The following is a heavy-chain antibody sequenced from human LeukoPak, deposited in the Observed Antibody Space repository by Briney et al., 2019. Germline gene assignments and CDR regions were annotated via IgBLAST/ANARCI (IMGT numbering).Heavy chain of an antibody. J-gene: IGHJ2*01. V-gene: IGHV3-21*01. D-gene: IGHD6-6*01. CDR3: MRDQGYSSSPGYFDL. Sequence: NPGGSLRLSCAASGFTFGSYSMNWFRQAPGKGLEWVSYIIASSSYRYHADSVKGRFTISRDNAKNSLYLEMNSLRAEDTAVYYCMRDQGYSSSPGYFDLWGRGTLVTVSS. CDR1: GFTFGSYS. CDR2: IIASSSYR.